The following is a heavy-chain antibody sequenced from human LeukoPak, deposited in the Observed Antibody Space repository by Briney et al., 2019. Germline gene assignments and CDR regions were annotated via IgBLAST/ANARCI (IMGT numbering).Heavy chain of an antibody. Sequence: SETLSLTCTVSGGSISSYYWSWLRQPPGKGLEWIGYIYYSGSTNYNPSLKSRVTISVDTSKNQFSLKLSSVTAADTAVYYCAREVSCSSTSCDYYYYYMDVWGKGTTVTVSS. CDR1: GGSISSYY. CDR3: AREVSCSSTSCDYYYYYMDV. D-gene: IGHD2-2*01. CDR2: IYYSGST. V-gene: IGHV4-59*01. J-gene: IGHJ6*03.